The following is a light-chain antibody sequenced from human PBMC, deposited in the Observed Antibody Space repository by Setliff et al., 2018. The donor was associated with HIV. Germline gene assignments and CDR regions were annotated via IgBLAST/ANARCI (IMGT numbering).Light chain of an antibody. Sequence: QSVLTQPASVSGSPGQSITISCTGSSSDIGDYESVSWYQQHPGEVPKLMIYDVTKRPSGVSNRFSASKSGNTASLTISGLQAEDAAHYYCCSYAGGDTWIFGGGTKVTVL. V-gene: IGLV2-23*02. CDR2: DVT. J-gene: IGLJ2*01. CDR1: SSDIGDYES. CDR3: CSYAGGDTWI.